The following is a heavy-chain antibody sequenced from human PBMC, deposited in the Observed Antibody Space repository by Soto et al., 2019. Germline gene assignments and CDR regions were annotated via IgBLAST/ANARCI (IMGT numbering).Heavy chain of an antibody. V-gene: IGHV3-30*03. CDR1: GFTFSSYG. CDR2: ISYDGSNK. Sequence: SGGGVVQPGRSLRLSCAASGFTFSSYGMHWVRQAPGKGLEWVAVISYDGSNKYYADSVKGRFTISRDNSKNTLYLQMNSLRAEDTAVYYCARAGGLLLDYWGQGTLVTVSS. D-gene: IGHD2-15*01. CDR3: ARAGGLLLDY. J-gene: IGHJ4*02.